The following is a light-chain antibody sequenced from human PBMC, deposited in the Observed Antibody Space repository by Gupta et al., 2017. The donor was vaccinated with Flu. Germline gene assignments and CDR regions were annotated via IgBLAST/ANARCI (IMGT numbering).Light chain of an antibody. J-gene: IGLJ3*02. CDR1: SSDVGGYNY. CDR2: DVS. V-gene: IGLV2-11*01. Sequence: PSVSQSPGHYITISCTGTSSDVGGYNYVSWYQQHPGKAPKLMIYDVSKRPSGVPDRFSGSKSGNTASLTISGLQAEDEADYYCCSYAGSRWVFGGGTKLTVL. CDR3: CSYAGSRWV.